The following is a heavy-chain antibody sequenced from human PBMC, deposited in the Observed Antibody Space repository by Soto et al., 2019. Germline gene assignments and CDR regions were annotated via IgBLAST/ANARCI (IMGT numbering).Heavy chain of an antibody. V-gene: IGHV2-5*02. CDR1: GFSLNTTAVG. Sequence: QITLKESGPTLVKPTQTLTLTCAFSGFSLNTTAVGVGWIRQPPGKALERLAFIYSDDDKRYSASLKSRLTTTKDTFKYQVVLTMTKMAPVDTGIYYCAHCPRFCSGAGCCSYSYMDVWGKGTTVTVS. J-gene: IGHJ6*03. CDR3: AHCPRFCSGAGCCSYSYMDV. CDR2: IYSDDDK. D-gene: IGHD2-15*01.